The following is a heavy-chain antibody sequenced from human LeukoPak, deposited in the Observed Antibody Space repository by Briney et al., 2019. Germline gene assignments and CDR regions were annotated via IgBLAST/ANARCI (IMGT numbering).Heavy chain of an antibody. CDR3: AKGKWYSGTYHFDY. CDR1: GFTFDDYA. D-gene: IGHD1-26*01. Sequence: GGSLRLSCAASGFTFDDYAMHWVRQAPGKGLEWVSGISWNSDTIGYADSVKGRLTISRDNAKNSLYLQMNSLRAEDTALYYCAKGKWYSGTYHFDYWGQGTLVTVSS. V-gene: IGHV3-9*01. CDR2: ISWNSDTI. J-gene: IGHJ4*02.